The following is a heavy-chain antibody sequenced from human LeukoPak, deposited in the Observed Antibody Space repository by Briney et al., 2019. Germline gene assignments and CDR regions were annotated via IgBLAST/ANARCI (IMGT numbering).Heavy chain of an antibody. CDR2: IWYDGSNK. Sequence: GGSLRLSCAASGFTFSSCGMHWVRQAPGKGLEWVAVIWYDGSNKYYADSVKGRFTISRDNSKNTLYLQMNSLRAEDTAVYYCARDRSPIGYGCDYWGQGTLVTVSS. CDR3: ARDRSPIGYGCDY. J-gene: IGHJ4*02. D-gene: IGHD5-18*01. CDR1: GFTFSSCG. V-gene: IGHV3-33*01.